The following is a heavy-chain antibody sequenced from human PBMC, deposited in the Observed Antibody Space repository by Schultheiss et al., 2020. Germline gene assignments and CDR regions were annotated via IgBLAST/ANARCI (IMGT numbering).Heavy chain of an antibody. D-gene: IGHD6-13*01. Sequence: SETLSLTCTVSGGSITSYYWSWIRQPPGKGLEWIGYIYYSGSTNYSPSLKSRVTISVDTSKNQFSLKLSSVTAADTAVYYCARNDVYSSSNEYFQHWGQGTLVTVSS. CDR1: GGSITSYY. CDR3: ARNDVYSSSNEYFQH. CDR2: IYYSGST. J-gene: IGHJ1*01. V-gene: IGHV4-59*08.